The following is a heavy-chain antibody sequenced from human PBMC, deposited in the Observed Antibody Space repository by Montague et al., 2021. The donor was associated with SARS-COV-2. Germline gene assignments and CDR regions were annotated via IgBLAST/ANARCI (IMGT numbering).Heavy chain of an antibody. D-gene: IGHD4-23*01. Sequence: SETLSLTCTVSGGSITGYYWSWLRRSPGKGLEWIAYIYDGGAVNYNPSLGSRVTISTDTSKNPLSLKVNSVTAADTAVYYCVRDHPYGGPRGAYDIWGQGTVVTVSS. V-gene: IGHV4-59*01. CDR3: VRDHPYGGPRGAYDI. J-gene: IGHJ3*02. CDR2: IYDGGAV. CDR1: GGSITGYY.